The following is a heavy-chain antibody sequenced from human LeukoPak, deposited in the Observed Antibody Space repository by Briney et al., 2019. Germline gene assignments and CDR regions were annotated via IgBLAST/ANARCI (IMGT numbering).Heavy chain of an antibody. Sequence: GGSLRLSCAASGFTFSSYSMTWVRQAPGKGLDWVSVINYSGRDTFYADSVKGRFTISRDNSKNTLYLEMNSLRVEDTAIYYCAKAPAGIRRPLAYWGQGSLVTVSS. CDR2: INYSGRDT. CDR3: AKAPAGIRRPLAY. D-gene: IGHD2-2*02. CDR1: GFTFSSYS. J-gene: IGHJ4*02. V-gene: IGHV3-23*01.